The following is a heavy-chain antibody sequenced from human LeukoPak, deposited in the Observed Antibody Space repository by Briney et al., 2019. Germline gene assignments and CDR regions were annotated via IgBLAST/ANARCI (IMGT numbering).Heavy chain of an antibody. Sequence: ASVKVSCKASGYTFTDYYIHWVRQAPGQGLEWMGWINPNSGDTNYAQKFQGRVTKTRDTSISTAYMELSNVRSDDTALYYCARAGTESKWGLPRADYYYMDVWGKGTTVTVSS. CDR2: INPNSGDT. CDR1: GYTFTDYY. V-gene: IGHV1-2*02. D-gene: IGHD7-27*01. J-gene: IGHJ6*03. CDR3: ARAGTESKWGLPRADYYYMDV.